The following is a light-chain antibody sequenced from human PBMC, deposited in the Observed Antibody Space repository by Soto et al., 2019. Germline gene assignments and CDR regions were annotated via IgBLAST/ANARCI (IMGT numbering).Light chain of an antibody. CDR2: GAS. V-gene: IGKV1-39*01. CDR3: QQSYSAPFA. Sequence: DIQMTQPPSSLSASVGDRVTITCRASQTISSYLNWYQKKPGKAPMLLIYGASSLQGGVPSRFSGSGFGTDFTLTISSLQPEDFATYYCQQSYSAPFAFGPGTKVDIK. J-gene: IGKJ3*01. CDR1: QTISSY.